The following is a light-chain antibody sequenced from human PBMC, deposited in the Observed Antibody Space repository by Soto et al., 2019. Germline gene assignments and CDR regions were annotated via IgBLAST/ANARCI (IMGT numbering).Light chain of an antibody. V-gene: IGLV2-8*02. CDR1: SSDIGGYNF. J-gene: IGLJ3*02. CDR2: EVN. CDR3: SSYAGTNNLGV. Sequence: QSALTQPPSASRSPGQSVTISCTGTSSDIGGYNFVSRYQQHPGKAAKLIIYEVNKRPSGVPDRFSGSKSGNTASLTVSGLQADDEGDYYCSSYAGTNNLGVFGGGTKLTVL.